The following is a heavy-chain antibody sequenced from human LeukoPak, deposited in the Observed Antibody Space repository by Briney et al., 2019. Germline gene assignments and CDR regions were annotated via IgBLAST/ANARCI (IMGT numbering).Heavy chain of an antibody. CDR3: AKGTCSSTSCYFDY. CDR1: GFTSDDYA. CDR2: ISWNSGSI. Sequence: GRSLRLSCAASGFTSDDYAMHWVRQAPGKGLEWVSGISWNSGSIGYADSVKGRFTISRDNAKNSLYLQMNSLRAEDMALYYCAKGTCSSTSCYFDYWGQGTLVTVSS. D-gene: IGHD2-2*01. J-gene: IGHJ4*02. V-gene: IGHV3-9*02.